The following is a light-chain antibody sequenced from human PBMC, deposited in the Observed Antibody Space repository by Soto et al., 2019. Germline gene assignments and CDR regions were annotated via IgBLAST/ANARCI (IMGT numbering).Light chain of an antibody. CDR1: SSDVGGYNY. J-gene: IGLJ1*01. CDR3: CSYVGSNNYV. Sequence: QSALTQPPSASGSPGQSVAISCTGTSSDVGGYNYVSWYQQYPSKAPKLIMYEVTKRPSGVPDRFSGSKSGNTASLTVSWLQAEDEADYYCCSYVGSNNYVFGTGTKVTVL. V-gene: IGLV2-8*01. CDR2: EVT.